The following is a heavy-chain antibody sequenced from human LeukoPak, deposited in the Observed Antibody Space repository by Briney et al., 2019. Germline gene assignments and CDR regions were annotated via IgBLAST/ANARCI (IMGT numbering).Heavy chain of an antibody. D-gene: IGHD3-9*01. J-gene: IGHJ5*02. CDR2: INQDGTEK. Sequence: PGGSLRLSCVGSGFTFRSHAMSWVRQVPGKGLEWVANINQDGTEKTYVDSVKGRFTISRDNAKTSLYLQMNSLRAEDTAVYYCARDSSYYDILTGYEPPNWFDPWGQGTLVTVSS. CDR3: ARDSSYYDILTGYEPPNWFDP. CDR1: GFTFRSHA. V-gene: IGHV3-7*03.